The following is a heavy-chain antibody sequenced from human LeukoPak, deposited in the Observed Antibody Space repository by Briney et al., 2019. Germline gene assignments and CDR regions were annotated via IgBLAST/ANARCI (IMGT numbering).Heavy chain of an antibody. J-gene: IGHJ4*02. V-gene: IGHV1-18*01. CDR1: GGSFSTFV. Sequence: ASVKVSCKASGGSFSTFVISWVRQAPGQGLEWMGWISAYNGNTNYAQKLQGRVTMTTDTSTSTAYMELRSLRSDDTAVYYCARAASPVTPDYWGQGTLVTVSS. D-gene: IGHD2-15*01. CDR3: ARAASPVTPDY. CDR2: ISAYNGNT.